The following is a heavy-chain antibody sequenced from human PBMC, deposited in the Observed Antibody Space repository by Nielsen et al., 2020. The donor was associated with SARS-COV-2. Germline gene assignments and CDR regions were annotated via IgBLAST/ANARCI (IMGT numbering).Heavy chain of an antibody. CDR3: ARVTPMDSSGYSMDY. Sequence: SVKVSCKASGGTFSSYAISWVRQAPGQGLEWMGGIIPIFGTANYAQKFQGRVTITADESTSTVYMELSSLRSEDTAVYYCARVTPMDSSGYSMDYWGQGTLVTVSS. J-gene: IGHJ4*02. V-gene: IGHV1-69*13. CDR1: GGTFSSYA. CDR2: IIPIFGTA. D-gene: IGHD3-22*01.